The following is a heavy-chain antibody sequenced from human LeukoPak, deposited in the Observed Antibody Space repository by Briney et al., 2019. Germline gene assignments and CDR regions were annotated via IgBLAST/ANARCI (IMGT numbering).Heavy chain of an antibody. J-gene: IGHJ4*02. CDR2: ISDSGDST. V-gene: IGHV3-23*01. D-gene: IGHD1-20*01. CDR1: GFTFSSFA. Sequence: PGGSLRLSCAAFGFTFSSFAMSWVRQAPGKGLEWVSGISDSGDSTDYADSVKGRFTISRDNPKNRLFLQMNSLRAKDTAVYYCARRIIGTSPDYWGQGTLVTVSP. CDR3: ARRIIGTSPDY.